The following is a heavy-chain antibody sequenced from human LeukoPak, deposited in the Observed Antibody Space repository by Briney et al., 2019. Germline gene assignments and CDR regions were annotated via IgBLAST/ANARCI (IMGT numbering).Heavy chain of an antibody. CDR2: ISFDGSNT. D-gene: IGHD4/OR15-4a*01. Sequence: GRSLRLSCAASGFSLSAYGMHWVRQAPGKGLEWVAVISFDGSNTYYADSVKGRFTISRDNSQNTLFLQMISLRAEDTAVYHCAKAFPDFGERAYYYGMDVWGPGTTVTVSS. V-gene: IGHV3-30*18. J-gene: IGHJ6*02. CDR3: AKAFPDFGERAYYYGMDV. CDR1: GFSLSAYG.